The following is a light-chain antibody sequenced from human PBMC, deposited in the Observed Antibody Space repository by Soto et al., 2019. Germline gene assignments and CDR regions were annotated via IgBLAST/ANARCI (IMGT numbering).Light chain of an antibody. CDR2: EGS. Sequence: QSALTQPASVSGSPGQSITISCTGTSSDVGRYNLVSWYQQHPGKAPKLMIYEGSKRPSGVSNRFSGSKSGNTASLTSSGLQAEDEADYYCCSYAGSSTPEVVFGGGTKVTVL. CDR3: CSYAGSSTPEVV. V-gene: IGLV2-23*01. J-gene: IGLJ2*01. CDR1: SSDVGRYNL.